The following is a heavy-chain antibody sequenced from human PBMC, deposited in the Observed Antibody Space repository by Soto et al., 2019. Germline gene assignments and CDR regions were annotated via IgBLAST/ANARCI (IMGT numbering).Heavy chain of an antibody. V-gene: IGHV1-46*01. CDR2: INPSGGST. CDR1: GCTFTSYY. CDR3: ARARSITMIVVVITGDFDY. J-gene: IGHJ4*02. D-gene: IGHD3-22*01. Sequence: VKVSCKASGCTFTSYYMHWVRQAPGQGLEWMGIINPSGGSTSYAQKFQGRVTMTRDTSTSTVYMELSSLRSEDTAVYYCARARSITMIVVVITGDFDYWGQGTLVTVSS.